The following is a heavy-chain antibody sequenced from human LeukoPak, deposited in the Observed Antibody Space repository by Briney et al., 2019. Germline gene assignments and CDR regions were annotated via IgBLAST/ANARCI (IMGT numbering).Heavy chain of an antibody. V-gene: IGHV4-39*01. CDR2: IYYSGST. D-gene: IGHD3-10*01. Sequence: PSETLSLTCTVSGGSISSSSYYWGWIRQPPGKGLEWIGSIYYSGSTYYNPSLKSRVTISVDTSKNQFSLKLSSVTAADTAVYYCARHSQITMVRGVTAFYMDVCGEGTTVTVSS. CDR3: ARHSQITMVRGVTAFYMDV. CDR1: GGSISSSSYY. J-gene: IGHJ6*03.